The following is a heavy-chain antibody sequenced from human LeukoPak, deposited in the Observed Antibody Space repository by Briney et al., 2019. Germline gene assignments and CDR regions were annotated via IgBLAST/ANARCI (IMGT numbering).Heavy chain of an antibody. D-gene: IGHD2-21*01. Sequence: QTGGSRRLSCVGSGFTFGSHAMSWVRQAPEKGLEFVSGIYENGGTTYYADSVKGRFSISRDNSKNTLYLQMDSLRGEDTAVYYCAKDFRIGYSAHFDYWGQGALVTVSS. V-gene: IGHV3-23*01. CDR3: AKDFRIGYSAHFDY. J-gene: IGHJ4*02. CDR2: IYENGGTT. CDR1: GFTFGSHA.